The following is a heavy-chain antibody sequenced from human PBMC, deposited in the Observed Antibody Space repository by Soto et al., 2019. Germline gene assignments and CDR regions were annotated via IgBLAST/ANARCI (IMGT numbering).Heavy chain of an antibody. V-gene: IGHV3-23*01. Sequence: EVQLLESGGGLVQPGGSLRLSCAASGFTFSNYAMRWVRQAPGRGLEWVSGISGSGGSTDAAYAVKGRFTISRDNSKNMLYLQMNGLRAEDTAVYYCAKDSFSTGYYYFDSWGQGTQVTVSS. CDR2: ISGSGGST. J-gene: IGHJ4*02. D-gene: IGHD3-9*01. CDR1: GFTFSNYA. CDR3: AKDSFSTGYYYFDS.